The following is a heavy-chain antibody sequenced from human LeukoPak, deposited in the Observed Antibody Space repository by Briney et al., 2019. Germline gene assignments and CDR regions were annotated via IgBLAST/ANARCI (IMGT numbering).Heavy chain of an antibody. CDR1: GFTFSSYA. Sequence: PGRSLRLSCAASGFTFSSYAMHWVRQAPGKGLEWVAVISYDGSNKYYADSVKGRFTISRDDSKNTLYLQMNSLRAEDTAVYYCARGTYYYDSSGYYSPQGYYYYGMDVWGQGTTVTVSS. CDR2: ISYDGSNK. CDR3: ARGTYYYDSSGYYSPQGYYYYGMDV. D-gene: IGHD3-22*01. V-gene: IGHV3-30-3*01. J-gene: IGHJ6*02.